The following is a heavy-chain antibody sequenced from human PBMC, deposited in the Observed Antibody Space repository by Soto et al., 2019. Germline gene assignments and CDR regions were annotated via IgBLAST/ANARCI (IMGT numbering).Heavy chain of an antibody. D-gene: IGHD3-3*01. CDR2: IYSDSST. V-gene: IGHV3-66*01. J-gene: IGHJ4*02. Sequence: EVQLVESGGGLVQPGGSLRLSCAASGFTVSSNPMNWVRQAPGKGLEWVSIIYSDSSTSYADSVKGRFTISRDTSKNTVYLQRNSLRAEDTALYYCARSAYYTKYHFDYWGQGTLVTVSS. CDR1: GFTVSSNP. CDR3: ARSAYYTKYHFDY.